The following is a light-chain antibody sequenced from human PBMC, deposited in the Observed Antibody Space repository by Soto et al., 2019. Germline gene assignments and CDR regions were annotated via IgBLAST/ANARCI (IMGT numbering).Light chain of an antibody. J-gene: IGKJ1*01. CDR1: QSVSSN. CDR2: GAS. Sequence: IVVSLSPATLSVSKGERATLSCRASQSVSSNLAWYQQKPGQAPRLLIYGASTRATGIPARFSGSGSGTEFTLTISSLQSEDFAVYYCQQYNNWRTFAQGTKVDI. V-gene: IGKV3-15*01. CDR3: QQYNNWRT.